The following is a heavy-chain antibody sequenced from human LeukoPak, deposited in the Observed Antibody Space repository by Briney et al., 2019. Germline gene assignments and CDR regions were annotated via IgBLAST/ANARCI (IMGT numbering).Heavy chain of an antibody. V-gene: IGHV3-30-3*01. CDR1: GFTFSTCA. CDR2: ISYDERNG. J-gene: IGHJ4*01. D-gene: IGHD3-3*01. Sequence: GGSLRLSCAAPGFTFSTCAMHWVRQAPGKGLWRVAIISYDERNGYYADSVKGGFTISRNNSKNTLYLQMNSLRVEDTAVYYCATCVRGCYVPCDYWGHGTLVTVSS. CDR3: ATCVRGCYVPCDY.